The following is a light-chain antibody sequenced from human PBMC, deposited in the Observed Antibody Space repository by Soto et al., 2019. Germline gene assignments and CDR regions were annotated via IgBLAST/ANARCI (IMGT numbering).Light chain of an antibody. CDR2: AAS. CDR3: QQYNSAPLT. J-gene: IGKJ4*01. Sequence: DIQMTQSPSSLSASLGDRVTITCRASQGIGVYLAWFQQKPGNVPKLLIYAASTLQSGVPSRFSGSGSGTDFTLTISSLQPEDVATYCCQQYNSAPLTFGGGTKVEIK. CDR1: QGIGVY. V-gene: IGKV1-27*01.